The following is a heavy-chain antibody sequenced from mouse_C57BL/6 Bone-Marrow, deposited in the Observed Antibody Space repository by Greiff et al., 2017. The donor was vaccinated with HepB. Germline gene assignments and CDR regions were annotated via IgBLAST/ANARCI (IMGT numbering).Heavy chain of an antibody. D-gene: IGHD1-1*01. CDR1: GYTFTSYW. CDR3: ARKGYGSSPYYAMDY. V-gene: IGHV1-64*01. CDR2: IHPNSGST. J-gene: IGHJ4*01. Sequence: VKLQQPGAELVKPGASVKLSCKASGYTFTSYWMHWVKQRPGQGLEWIGMIHPNSGSTNYNEKFKSKATLTVDKSSSTAYMQLSSLTSEDSAVYYCARKGYGSSPYYAMDYWGQGTSVTVSS.